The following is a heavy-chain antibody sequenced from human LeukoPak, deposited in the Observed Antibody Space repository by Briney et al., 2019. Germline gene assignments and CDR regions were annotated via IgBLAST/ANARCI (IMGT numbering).Heavy chain of an antibody. CDR3: TSSGGYSFMDV. J-gene: IGHJ6*03. V-gene: IGHV1-2*02. Sequence: ASVKVSCKASGYTFIGYYMHWVRQAPVQGLEWTGWIHPNSGGTNYAQQFQGRVTMTRDTSISTAYMELSRLRSDDTAMYYCTSSGGYSFMDVWGKGTTVTVSS. CDR2: IHPNSGGT. CDR1: GYTFIGYY. D-gene: IGHD3-22*01.